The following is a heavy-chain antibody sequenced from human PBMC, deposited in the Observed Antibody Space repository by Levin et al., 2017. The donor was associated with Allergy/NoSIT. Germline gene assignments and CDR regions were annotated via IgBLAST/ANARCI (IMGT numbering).Heavy chain of an antibody. D-gene: IGHD3-10*01. CDR1: GDSISSYY. Sequence: SETLSLTCTVSGDSISSYYWSWIRQPPGKGLEWIGYMFYNGSPNYNPSLKSRVTMAVDTSKNHFSLKLTSVTAADTAVYYCARGGGSTMIRGAADYWGQGTLVTVSS. J-gene: IGHJ4*02. CDR2: MFYNGSP. V-gene: IGHV4-59*01. CDR3: ARGGGSTMIRGAADY.